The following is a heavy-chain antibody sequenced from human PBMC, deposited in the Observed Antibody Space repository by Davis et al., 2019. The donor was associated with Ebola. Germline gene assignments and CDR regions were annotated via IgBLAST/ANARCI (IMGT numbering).Heavy chain of an antibody. CDR1: GFTFDDYA. CDR3: AKGQGSSYYDFWSGPYFDY. J-gene: IGHJ4*02. V-gene: IGHV3-9*01. Sequence: SLKISCAASGFTFDDYAMHWVRQAPGKGLEWVSGISWNSGSIGYADSVKGRFTISRDNAKNSLYLQMNSLRAEDTALYYCAKGQGSSYYDFWSGPYFDYWGQGTLVTVSS. D-gene: IGHD3-3*01. CDR2: ISWNSGSI.